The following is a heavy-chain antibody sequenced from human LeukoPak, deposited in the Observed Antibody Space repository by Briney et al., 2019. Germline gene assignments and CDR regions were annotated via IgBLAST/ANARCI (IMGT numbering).Heavy chain of an antibody. D-gene: IGHD2-2*01. J-gene: IGHJ4*02. CDR2: ISAYNGNT. Sequence: ASVKVSCKASGYTFTSYGITWVRQAPGQGLEWMGWISAYNGNTNYAQKLQGRVTMTTDTSTSTAYMELSSLRSEDTAVYYCARGDTPAGIYYFDYWGQGTLVTVSS. CDR1: GYTFTSYG. CDR3: ARGDTPAGIYYFDY. V-gene: IGHV1-18*01.